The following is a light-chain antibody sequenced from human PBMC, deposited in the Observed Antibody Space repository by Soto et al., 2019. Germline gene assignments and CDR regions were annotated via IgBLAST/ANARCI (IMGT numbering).Light chain of an antibody. CDR2: AAS. J-gene: IGKJ4*01. CDR3: QQSYNSPT. CDR1: QTIRTY. Sequence: DIQMTQSPSSLSASVGDRVTITCRASQTIRTYLNWYQQKPGKAPTLLIYAASSLQSGVPSRFSGSGSGTDFTLTISSLKPEDFATYYCQQSYNSPTFGGGTKVEI. V-gene: IGKV1-39*01.